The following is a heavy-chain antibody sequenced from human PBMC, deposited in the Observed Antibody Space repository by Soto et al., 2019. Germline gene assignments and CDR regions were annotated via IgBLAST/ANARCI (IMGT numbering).Heavy chain of an antibody. CDR2: IDNDGSGT. CDR1: GIIFTNSW. CDR3: TTFFEY. J-gene: IGHJ4*02. V-gene: IGHV3-74*01. Sequence: EVQLVESGGGLVQPGGSLRLSCAASGIIFTNSWMHWVRQAPGKGLVWVSRIDNDGSGTSYADSVKGRVTISRDNAKNTFYLQMKSIRARGTAVYYCTTFFEYWGQGTLVTVSS.